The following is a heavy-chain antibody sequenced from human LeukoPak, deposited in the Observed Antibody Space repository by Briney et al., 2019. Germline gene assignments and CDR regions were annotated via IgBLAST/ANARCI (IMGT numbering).Heavy chain of an antibody. V-gene: IGHV3-20*04. D-gene: IGHD2-15*01. CDR1: GFTFDDYG. J-gene: IGHJ4*02. Sequence: GGSLRLSCAASGFTFDDYGMTWVRHTPGKGLEWVSTINWNGGSTAYADSVKGRFTISRDNAKNSLYLQMNSLRAEDAAVYYCAKEDCSGGRCYSLHYWGQGTLVTVSS. CDR3: AKEDCSGGRCYSLHY. CDR2: INWNGGST.